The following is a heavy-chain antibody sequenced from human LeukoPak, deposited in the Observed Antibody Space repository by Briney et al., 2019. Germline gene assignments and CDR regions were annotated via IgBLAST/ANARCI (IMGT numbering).Heavy chain of an antibody. Sequence: GGSLRLSCAASGFTFSTYVMYWVRQAPGKGLEWAALISYDGSSKYYADSVKGRFTISRDNSKNTVYLQMDSLRAEDTAVYCCAKVTTSTKYYSGLDVWGQGATVTVSS. V-gene: IGHV3-30*18. CDR1: GFTFSTYV. CDR3: AKVTTSTKYYSGLDV. J-gene: IGHJ6*02. D-gene: IGHD1-14*01. CDR2: ISYDGSSK.